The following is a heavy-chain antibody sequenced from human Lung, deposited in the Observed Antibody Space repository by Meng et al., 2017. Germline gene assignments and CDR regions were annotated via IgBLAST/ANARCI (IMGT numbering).Heavy chain of an antibody. CDR3: ARGPTTMAHDFDY. CDR2: INHSGST. D-gene: IGHD4-11*01. CDR1: GGSFSDYY. Sequence: GLLQQWGAGLLKPSETLSLTCVVSGGSFSDYYWSWIRQPPGKGLEWIGEINHSGSTNYNPSLESRATISVDTSQNNLSLKLSSVTAADSAVYYCARGPTTMAHDFDYWGQGTLVTVSS. J-gene: IGHJ4*02. V-gene: IGHV4-34*01.